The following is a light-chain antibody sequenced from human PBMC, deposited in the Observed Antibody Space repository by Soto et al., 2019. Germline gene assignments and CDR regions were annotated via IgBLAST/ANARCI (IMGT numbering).Light chain of an antibody. CDR1: QSISTW. J-gene: IGKJ1*01. V-gene: IGKV1-5*01. CDR2: DAS. Sequence: DIQMTQSPSTLSASVGDRVTITCRASQSISTWLAWYQQKPGKAPNLLIYDASTLQSGVPSRFSGSGSGTEFTLTISSLQPDDFATYYCQQYNMYPWTFGQWTKLEIK. CDR3: QQYNMYPWT.